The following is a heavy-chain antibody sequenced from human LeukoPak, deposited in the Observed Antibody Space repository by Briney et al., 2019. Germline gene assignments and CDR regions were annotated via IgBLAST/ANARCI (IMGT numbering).Heavy chain of an antibody. D-gene: IGHD5-12*01. CDR2: INHSGST. Sequence: SETLSPTCAVYGGSFSGYYWSWIRQPPGKGLEWIGEINHSGSTNYNPSLKSRVTISVDTSKNQFFLKLSSVTAADTAVYYCATILPVATAAGWFDPWGQGTLVTVSS. J-gene: IGHJ5*02. CDR1: GGSFSGYY. V-gene: IGHV4-34*01. CDR3: ATILPVATAAGWFDP.